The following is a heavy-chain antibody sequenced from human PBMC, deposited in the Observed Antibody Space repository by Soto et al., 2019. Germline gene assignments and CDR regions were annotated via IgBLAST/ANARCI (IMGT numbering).Heavy chain of an antibody. Sequence: PSETLSLTCSVSGAALNSGNYYWSWIRQVPGKGLEWIGHIYVTGAVDYNPSLRDRITISQDTSERQFSLNLRLVTAADTAVYYCARLRIATNNYKWFDPWGQGTLGTAPQ. CDR1: GAALNSGNYY. D-gene: IGHD2-21*01. CDR3: ARLRIATNNYKWFDP. V-gene: IGHV4-31*03. CDR2: IYVTGAV. J-gene: IGHJ5*02.